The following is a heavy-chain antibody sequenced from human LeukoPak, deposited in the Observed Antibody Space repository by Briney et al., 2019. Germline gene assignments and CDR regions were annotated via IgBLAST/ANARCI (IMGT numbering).Heavy chain of an antibody. CDR3: ARTWIVGATANYFDY. CDR2: NDAGNGNT. Sequence: ASVKVSCKASGYTFSSYAMHWVRQAPGQRLEWMGWNDAGNGNTKYSQEFQGRVTITRDTSASTAYMELSSLRSEDMAVYYCARTWIVGATANYFDYWGQGTLVTVSS. CDR1: GYTFSSYA. V-gene: IGHV1-3*02. D-gene: IGHD1-26*01. J-gene: IGHJ4*02.